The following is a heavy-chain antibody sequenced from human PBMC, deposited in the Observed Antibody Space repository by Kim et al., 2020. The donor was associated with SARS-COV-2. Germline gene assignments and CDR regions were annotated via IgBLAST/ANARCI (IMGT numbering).Heavy chain of an antibody. V-gene: IGHV4-31*03. D-gene: IGHD1-1*01. Sequence: SETLSLTCTVSGGSISSGGYYWSWIRQHPGKGLEWIGYIYYSGSTYYNPSLKSRVTISVDTSKNQFSLKLSSVTAADTAVYYCAREGTGGGDYWGQGTLVTVSS. CDR3: AREGTGGGDY. CDR2: IYYSGST. J-gene: IGHJ4*02. CDR1: GGSISSGGYY.